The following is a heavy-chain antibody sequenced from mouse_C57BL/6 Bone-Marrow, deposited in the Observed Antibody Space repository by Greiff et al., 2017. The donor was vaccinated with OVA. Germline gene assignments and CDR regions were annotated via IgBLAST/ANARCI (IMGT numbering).Heavy chain of an antibody. J-gene: IGHJ2*01. Sequence: VQLKESGGDLVKPGGSLKLSCAASGFTFSSYGMSWVRQTPDKRLEWVATISSGGSYTYYPDSVKGRFTISRDNAKNTLYLQISSLKSEDTAMYYCARPDYWGQGTTLTVSS. CDR3: ARPDY. CDR2: ISSGGSYT. V-gene: IGHV5-6*01. CDR1: GFTFSSYG.